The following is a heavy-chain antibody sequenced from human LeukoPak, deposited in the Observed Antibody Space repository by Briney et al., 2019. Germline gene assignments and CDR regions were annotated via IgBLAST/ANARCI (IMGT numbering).Heavy chain of an antibody. CDR2: IKDKIDGGTT. CDR3: TTVRYCSNKRCPRRHDYMDV. Sequence: GGSLRLSCAASDFSFRNAWMTWVRQAPGDGLEWVACIKDKIDGGTTDYTAPVKGRFTISRDDSRNTVYLEMNSLKAEDTGVYYCTTVRYCSNKRCPRRHDYMDVWGKGTTVTVSS. D-gene: IGHD2-15*01. V-gene: IGHV3-15*01. J-gene: IGHJ6*03. CDR1: DFSFRNAW.